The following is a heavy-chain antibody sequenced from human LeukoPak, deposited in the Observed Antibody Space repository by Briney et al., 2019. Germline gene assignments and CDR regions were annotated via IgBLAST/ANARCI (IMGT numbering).Heavy chain of an antibody. CDR1: GYTFTWYG. CDR3: ARLPYDSSGYYRD. J-gene: IGHJ4*02. CDR2: ISPHNANT. V-gene: IGHV1-18*01. Sequence: ASVKGCGKGSGYTFTWYGISWVRQAPGQGLEWMGWISPHNANTKYAQKLQGRVTMTTDTSTSTVYMELRSLRSDDTAVYYCARLPYDSSGYYRDWGQGTLVTVSS. D-gene: IGHD3-22*01.